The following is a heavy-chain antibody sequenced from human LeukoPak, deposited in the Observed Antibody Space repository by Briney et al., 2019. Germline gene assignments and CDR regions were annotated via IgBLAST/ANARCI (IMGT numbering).Heavy chain of an antibody. Sequence: GGSLRLSCAASGFTFSGSAMHWVRQASGKGLEWVGRIRSKANNYATAYAASVKGRFTISRDDSKNTAYLQMNSLKIEDTAVYYCARSYGYGTNFDYWGQGTLVTVSS. V-gene: IGHV3-73*01. CDR2: IRSKANNYAT. J-gene: IGHJ4*02. D-gene: IGHD5-18*01. CDR1: GFTFSGSA. CDR3: ARSYGYGTNFDY.